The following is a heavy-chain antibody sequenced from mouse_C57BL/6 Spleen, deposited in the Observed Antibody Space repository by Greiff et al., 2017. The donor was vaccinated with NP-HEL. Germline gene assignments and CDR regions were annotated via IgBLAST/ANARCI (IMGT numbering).Heavy chain of an antibody. CDR3: ARKGYDYDGTPFAY. J-gene: IGHJ3*01. CDR2: ISDGGSYT. V-gene: IGHV5-4*03. D-gene: IGHD2-4*01. Sequence: EVKLVESGGGLVKPGGSLKLSCAASGFTFSSYAMSWVRQTPEKRLEWVATISDGGSYTYYPDNVKGRFTISRDNAKNNLYLQMSHLKSEDTAMYYCARKGYDYDGTPFAYWGQGTLVTVSA. CDR1: GFTFSSYA.